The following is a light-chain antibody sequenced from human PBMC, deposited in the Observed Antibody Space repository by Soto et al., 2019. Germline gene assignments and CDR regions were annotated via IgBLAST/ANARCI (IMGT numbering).Light chain of an antibody. J-gene: IGKJ1*01. CDR2: AAS. Sequence: DIQMTQSPSSLSASVGDRVTITCRASQSISSYLNWYQQKPGKAPKVLIYAASSLQSGIPSRFSGSGSGTDFTLTISSLQPEDFATYYCQQSYSIPLTCGQGTKVEIK. CDR3: QQSYSIPLT. V-gene: IGKV1-39*01. CDR1: QSISSY.